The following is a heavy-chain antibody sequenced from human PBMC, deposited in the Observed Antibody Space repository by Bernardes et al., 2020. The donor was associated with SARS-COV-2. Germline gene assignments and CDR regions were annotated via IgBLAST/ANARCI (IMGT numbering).Heavy chain of an antibody. CDR1: GGSISSSSYY. CDR3: ARHFFDYSTSTDAFDI. J-gene: IGHJ3*02. D-gene: IGHD4-4*01. Sequence: SETLSLTCTVSGGSISSSSYYWGWIRQPPGKGLEWIGSIYYSGSTYYNPSLKSRVTISVDTSKNQFSLKLSSVTAADTAVYYCARHFFDYSTSTDAFDIWGQGTMVTVSS. V-gene: IGHV4-39*01. CDR2: IYYSGST.